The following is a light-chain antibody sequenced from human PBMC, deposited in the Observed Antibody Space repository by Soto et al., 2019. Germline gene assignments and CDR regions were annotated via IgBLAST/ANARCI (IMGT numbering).Light chain of an antibody. CDR1: PSINSDY. CDR2: GAS. J-gene: IGKJ1*01. Sequence: IVLTQSPGTLSLSPGEGATLTCTTTPSINSDYLAWYQQKPGQAPRLLIYGASTRATGIPARFSGSRSGTEFTLTISSLESEDFAVYYCQQYNKWPPWTFGQGTKVDIK. V-gene: IGKV3-15*01. CDR3: QQYNKWPPWT.